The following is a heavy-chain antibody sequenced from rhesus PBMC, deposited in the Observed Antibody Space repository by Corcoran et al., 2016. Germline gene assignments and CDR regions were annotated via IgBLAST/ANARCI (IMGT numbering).Heavy chain of an antibody. CDR3: ARDTAWSSNFLDY. CDR1: GGSISSGYYY. CDR2: ITFSGST. J-gene: IGHJ4*01. Sequence: QVQLQESGPGLVKPSETLSLTCAVSGGSISSGYYYWSWIRQPPGKGLEWIGYITFSGSTSYNPSLRSRVTSSRDTSKTQVSRKLSAVTAADTAVYYCARDTAWSSNFLDYWGQGVLVTVSS. D-gene: IGHD4-23*01. V-gene: IGHV4-122*02.